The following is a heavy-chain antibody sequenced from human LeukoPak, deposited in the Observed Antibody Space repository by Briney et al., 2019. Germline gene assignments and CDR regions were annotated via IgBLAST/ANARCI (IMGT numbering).Heavy chain of an antibody. Sequence: QSGGSLRLSCAASGFTFSSYWMSWVRQAPGKGLEWVANIKQDGSEKYYVDSVKGRFTISRDNAKNSLYLQMNSLRAEDTAVYYCATPTYYYGSGSQYSADYWGQGTLVTVSS. CDR2: IKQDGSEK. D-gene: IGHD3-10*01. J-gene: IGHJ4*02. CDR1: GFTFSSYW. V-gene: IGHV3-7*01. CDR3: ATPTYYYGSGSQYSADY.